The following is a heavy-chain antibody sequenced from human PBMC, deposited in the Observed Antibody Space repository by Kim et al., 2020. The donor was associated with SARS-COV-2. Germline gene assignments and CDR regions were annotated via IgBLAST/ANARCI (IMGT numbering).Heavy chain of an antibody. J-gene: IGHJ4*02. CDR1: GFTFTSSA. CDR2: IVVGSGNT. Sequence: SVKVSCKASGFTFTSSAVQWVRQARGQRLEWIGWIVVGSGNTNYAQKFQERVTITRDMSTSTAYMELSSLRSEDTAVYYCAAEAAAAGTLDYWGRGTLVTVSS. V-gene: IGHV1-58*01. CDR3: AAEAAAAGTLDY. D-gene: IGHD6-13*01.